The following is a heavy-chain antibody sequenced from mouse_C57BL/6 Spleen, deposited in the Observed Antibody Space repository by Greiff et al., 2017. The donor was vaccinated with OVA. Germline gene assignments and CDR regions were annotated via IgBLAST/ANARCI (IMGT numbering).Heavy chain of an antibody. J-gene: IGHJ2*01. CDR2: ISYDGSN. Sequence: EVKLVESGPGLVKPSQSLSLTCSVTGYSITSGYYWNWIRQFPGNKLEWMGYISYDGSNNYNPSLKNRISITRDTSKNQFFLKLNSVTTEDTATYYCASLYYDYDGNYFDYWGQGTTLTVSS. CDR3: ASLYYDYDGNYFDY. D-gene: IGHD2-4*01. V-gene: IGHV3-6*01. CDR1: GYSITSGYY.